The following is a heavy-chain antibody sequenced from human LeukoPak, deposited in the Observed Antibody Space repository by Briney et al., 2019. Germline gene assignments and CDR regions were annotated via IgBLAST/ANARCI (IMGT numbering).Heavy chain of an antibody. CDR1: GYRFTRYW. Sequence: GESLKISCKGSGYRFTRYWIGWVRQMPGKGLEWMGVIHPGDSETRYSPSFQGQVTISADKSISTAYLQWSSLKASDTAMYYCARQRGFDVWGQGTMVTVSS. CDR2: IHPGDSET. J-gene: IGHJ3*01. V-gene: IGHV5-51*01. CDR3: ARQRGFDV.